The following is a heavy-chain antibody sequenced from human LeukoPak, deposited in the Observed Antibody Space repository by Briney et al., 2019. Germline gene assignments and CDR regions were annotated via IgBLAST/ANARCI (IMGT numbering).Heavy chain of an antibody. D-gene: IGHD5-18*01. CDR1: GGSISTFY. Sequence: KTSEPLSLTCTVCGGSISTFYWTWIRQPAGKALEWIGRINNSGSNNYNPAHGSRVSMSVDRSKNQSSVTLSSVTAADTAVYYCARCGYSYCSGYHFDYWGLGTLVTVSS. CDR3: ARCGYSYCSGYHFDY. CDR2: INNSGSN. V-gene: IGHV4-4*07. J-gene: IGHJ4*02.